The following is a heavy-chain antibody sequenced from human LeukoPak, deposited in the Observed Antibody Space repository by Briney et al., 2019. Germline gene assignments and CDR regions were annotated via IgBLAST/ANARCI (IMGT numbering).Heavy chain of an antibody. CDR1: GFTFNSYA. D-gene: IGHD4-17*01. J-gene: IGHJ4*02. CDR2: ISSSGNNT. V-gene: IGHV3-23*01. CDR3: AREQETYYGDEPNY. Sequence: PGGSLRLSCAASGFTFNSYAMNWVRQAPGKGLEWVSTISSSGNNTYYTDSVKGRFTISRDNSKNTPFLQMNSLRVDDTAVYYCAREQETYYGDEPNYWGQGTLVTVSS.